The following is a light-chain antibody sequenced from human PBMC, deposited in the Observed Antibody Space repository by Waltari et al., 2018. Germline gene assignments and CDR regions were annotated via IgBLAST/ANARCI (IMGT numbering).Light chain of an antibody. J-gene: IGLJ1*01. CDR1: SSDVGGYNK. V-gene: IGLV2-14*03. Sequence: QSALTQPASVSGSPGQPITISCTGTSSDVGGYNKVSWYQQHPGKAPKLMIYDVSNRPSWVSTRFSCSKSGNTASLTISGLQAEDEADYYCSSYTSSSTLDVFGTGTKVTVL. CDR3: SSYTSSSTLDV. CDR2: DVS.